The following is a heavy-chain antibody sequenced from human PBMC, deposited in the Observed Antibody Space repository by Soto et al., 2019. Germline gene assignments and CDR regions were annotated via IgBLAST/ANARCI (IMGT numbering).Heavy chain of an antibody. CDR3: ARGRYAIRGAFIIGELDY. V-gene: IGHV1-8*01. J-gene: IGHJ4*02. D-gene: IGHD3-10*01. CDR1: GYTFISHD. Sequence: QVQLVQSGAGVKMPGASVRVSCKASGYTFISHDISWVRQATGQGLEWMGWMNPISGNTGYGQKFRGRVTMTSNTPTSTAYMELSSLRSDDTAVYFCARGRYAIRGAFIIGELDYWGQGSLVIVSS. CDR2: MNPISGNT.